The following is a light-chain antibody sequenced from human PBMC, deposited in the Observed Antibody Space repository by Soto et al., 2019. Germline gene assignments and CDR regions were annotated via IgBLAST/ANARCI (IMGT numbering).Light chain of an antibody. V-gene: IGLV2-11*01. CDR1: SSDVGGYNY. J-gene: IGLJ1*01. CDR3: CSYAGSYPYV. Sequence: QSVLTQPRSLSGSPGQSVTISCPGTSSDVGGYNYVSWYQQHPGKAPKLMIYDVSKRPSGVPDRFSGSKPGNTASLTISGLQAEDEADYYCCSYAGSYPYVFGTGTKGNVL. CDR2: DVS.